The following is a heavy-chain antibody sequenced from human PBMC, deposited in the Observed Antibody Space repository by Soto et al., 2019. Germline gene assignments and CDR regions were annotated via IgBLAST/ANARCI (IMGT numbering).Heavy chain of an antibody. CDR1: GDSVSSNSAA. CDR3: AKEPTPSIVVVPAAMGGGYYYYYMDV. CDR2: TYYRSKWYN. V-gene: IGHV6-1*01. D-gene: IGHD2-2*01. J-gene: IGHJ6*03. Sequence: SQTLSLTCAISGDSVSSNSAAWNWIRQSPSRGLEWLGRTYYRSKWYNDYAVSVKSRITINPDTSKNQFSLQLNSVTPEDTAWYYCAKEPTPSIVVVPAAMGGGYYYYYMDVWGKGTTVTVSS.